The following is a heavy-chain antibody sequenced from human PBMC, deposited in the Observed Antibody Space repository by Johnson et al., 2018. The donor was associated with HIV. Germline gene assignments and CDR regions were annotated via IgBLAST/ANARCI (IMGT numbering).Heavy chain of an antibody. CDR3: ARGISNWNYFDDDAFDI. J-gene: IGHJ3*02. Sequence: VQLVESGGGLVQPGGSLRLSCAASGFTVSSNYMSWVRQAPGKGLEWVSVIYSGGSTYYADSVKGRFTISRDNSKNTLYLQMNSLRAEDTAVYYCARGISNWNYFDDDAFDIWGQGTMVTFSS. CDR1: GFTVSSNY. D-gene: IGHD1-7*01. CDR2: IYSGGST. V-gene: IGHV3-66*01.